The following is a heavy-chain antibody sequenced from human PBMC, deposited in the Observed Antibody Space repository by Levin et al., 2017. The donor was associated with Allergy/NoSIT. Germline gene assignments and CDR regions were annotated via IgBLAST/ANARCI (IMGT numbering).Heavy chain of an antibody. V-gene: IGHV3-11*05. CDR1: GFTFSDYY. CDR3: ARVLPPPYYDILTGYYFEVHNYYFDN. D-gene: IGHD3-9*01. Sequence: GGSLRLSCAASGFTFSDYYMTWIRQAPGKGLEWVSYISSSTSYTNYADSVKGRVTISRDNAKNSLYLQMNSLRVEDTAVYYCARVLPPPYYDILTGYYFEVHNYYFDNWGQGTLVTVSS. CDR2: ISSSTSYT. J-gene: IGHJ4*02.